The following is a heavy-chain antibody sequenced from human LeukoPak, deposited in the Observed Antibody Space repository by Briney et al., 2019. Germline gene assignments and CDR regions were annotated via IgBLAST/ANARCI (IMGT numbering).Heavy chain of an antibody. CDR1: GFTFSTYV. D-gene: IGHD6-6*01. Sequence: PGGSLRLSCAASGFTFSTYVLHWVRQAPGKGLEWVAVISHDGSEKYYADSVKGRFTISRDNSKNTLYLQMNSLRAEDTAVYYCAKRGPEYSSADYWGQGTLVTVSS. CDR2: ISHDGSEK. V-gene: IGHV3-30*18. CDR3: AKRGPEYSSADY. J-gene: IGHJ4*02.